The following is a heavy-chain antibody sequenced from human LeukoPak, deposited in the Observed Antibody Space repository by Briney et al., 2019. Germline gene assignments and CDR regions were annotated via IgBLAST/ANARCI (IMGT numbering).Heavy chain of an antibody. J-gene: IGHJ6*02. D-gene: IGHD3-9*01. Sequence: ASVKVSCKASVYTFTSFYMHWVRQAPGQGLEWMGIINPSGGGTSYAQKFQGRVTMTRDTSTSTVYMELSSLRSGDTAVYYCARDRDYDILTGYPSPYYYGMDVWGQGTTVTVSS. CDR1: VYTFTSFY. CDR2: INPSGGGT. V-gene: IGHV1-46*01. CDR3: ARDRDYDILTGYPSPYYYGMDV.